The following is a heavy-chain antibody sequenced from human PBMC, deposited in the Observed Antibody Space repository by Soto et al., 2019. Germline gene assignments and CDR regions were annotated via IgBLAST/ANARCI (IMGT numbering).Heavy chain of an antibody. J-gene: IGHJ4*02. CDR3: AREFPVYGSGSYYLYYFDY. D-gene: IGHD3-10*01. V-gene: IGHV3-21*01. CDR1: GFTFSSYS. Sequence: GGSLRLSCAASGFTFSSYSMNWVRQAPGKGLEWVSSISSSSSYIYYADSVKGRFAISRDNAKNSLYLQMNSLRAEDTAVYYCAREFPVYGSGSYYLYYFDYWGQGT. CDR2: ISSSSSYI.